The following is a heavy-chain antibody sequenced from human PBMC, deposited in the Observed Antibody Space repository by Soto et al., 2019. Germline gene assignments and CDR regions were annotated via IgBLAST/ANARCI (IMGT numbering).Heavy chain of an antibody. CDR3: ERDGGSGSGWGYFDY. Sequence: GASVRVSCKASGGTFSSYAISWVRQAPGQGLEWMGGIIPIFGTANYAQKFQGRVTITADESTSTAYMELSSLRSEDTAVYYCERDGGSGSGWGYFDYWGQGTLVTVSS. J-gene: IGHJ4*02. CDR1: GGTFSSYA. V-gene: IGHV1-69*13. D-gene: IGHD6-19*01. CDR2: IIPIFGTA.